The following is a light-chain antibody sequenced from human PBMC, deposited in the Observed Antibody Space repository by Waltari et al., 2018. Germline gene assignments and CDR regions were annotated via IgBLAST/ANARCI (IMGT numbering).Light chain of an antibody. CDR2: YDS. V-gene: IGLV3-21*04. CDR3: QVWDSSRDHGV. Sequence: SYVLTQPPSVSVAPGETARITCGGNNIGRKTVHWYQQKPGQTPVVVISYDSDRPSGCPERFSGSNSGNTATLTISRVEAGDEADYYCQVWDSSRDHGVFGTGTKVTVL. J-gene: IGLJ1*01. CDR1: NIGRKT.